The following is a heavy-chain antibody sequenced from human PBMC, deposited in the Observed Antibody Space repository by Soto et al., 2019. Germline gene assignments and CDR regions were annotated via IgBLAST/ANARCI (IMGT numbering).Heavy chain of an antibody. J-gene: IGHJ6*02. CDR2: IIPIFGTA. V-gene: IGHV1-69*13. CDR3: ARMPRTSYDFWSGTYGMDV. D-gene: IGHD3-3*01. CDR1: GGTFSSYA. Sequence: SVKVSCKASGGTFSSYAISWVRQPPGQGLEWMGGIIPIFGTANYAQKFQGRVTITADESTSTAYMELSSLRSEDTAVYYCARMPRTSYDFWSGTYGMDVWGQGTTVTVSS.